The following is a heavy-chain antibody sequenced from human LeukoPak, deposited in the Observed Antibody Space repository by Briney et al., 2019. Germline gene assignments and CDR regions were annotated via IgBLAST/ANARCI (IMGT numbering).Heavy chain of an antibody. CDR2: INPNSGGT. CDR3: ARDAARGGITVTTEY. J-gene: IGHJ4*02. CDR1: GCTFTGYY. Sequence: ASVKVSCKASGCTFTGYYIHWVRQAPGQGLEWMGWINPNSGGTNYAQRFQGRVTMTRDTSISTAYMELSRLRSDDTAVYYCARDAARGGITVTTEYWGQGTLVTVSS. D-gene: IGHD4-11*01. V-gene: IGHV1-2*02.